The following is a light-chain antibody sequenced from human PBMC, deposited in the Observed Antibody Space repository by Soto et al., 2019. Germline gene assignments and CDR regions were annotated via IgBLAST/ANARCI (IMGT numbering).Light chain of an antibody. J-gene: IGLJ1*01. Sequence: LTQPASVSGSPGQSITISCTGTSSDVGNYNYVPWYQQHPAKAPKLMIFEVSNRPSGISSRFSGSKSGNTASLTISGLQAEDEADYYCSSYTSSRNYVFGTGTKV. V-gene: IGLV2-14*01. CDR3: SSYTSSRNYV. CDR1: SSDVGNYNY. CDR2: EVS.